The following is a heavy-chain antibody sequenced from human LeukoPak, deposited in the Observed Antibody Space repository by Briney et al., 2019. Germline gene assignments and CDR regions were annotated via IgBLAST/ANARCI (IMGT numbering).Heavy chain of an antibody. CDR1: GFTFSDYY. Sequence: GGSLRLPCAASGFTFSDYYMSWIRQAPGKGLEWGSYISSSGSTIYYADSVKGRFTISRDNAKNSLYLQMNSLRAEDTAVYYCARDSEAVAGNFDYWGQGTLVTVSS. V-gene: IGHV3-11*01. J-gene: IGHJ4*02. CDR2: ISSSGSTI. CDR3: ARDSEAVAGNFDY. D-gene: IGHD6-19*01.